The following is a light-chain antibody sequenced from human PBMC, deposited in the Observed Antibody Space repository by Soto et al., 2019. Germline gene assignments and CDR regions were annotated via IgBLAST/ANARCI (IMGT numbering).Light chain of an antibody. J-gene: IGKJ1*01. CDR2: GAS. CDR1: QSVSSN. CDR3: QQYNNRHPET. V-gene: IGKV3-15*01. Sequence: EIVMTQSPATLSVSPGERATLSCRASQSVSSNLAWYQQKTGQAPRLLIYGASTRATGIPARFSGSGSGTEFTLTISSLQSEDFAVYYCQQYNNRHPETFGQGTKVDIK.